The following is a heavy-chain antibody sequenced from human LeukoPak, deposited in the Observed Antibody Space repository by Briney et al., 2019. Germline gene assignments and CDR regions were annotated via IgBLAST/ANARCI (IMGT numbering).Heavy chain of an antibody. Sequence: PGGSLRLSCTTSGFTFSTYGMHWVRQAPGKGLEWVAVIWYDGTNRYYADSVKGRFTISRDNSKNTLYLQMNSMRAEDTAVYYCARASLYCSSTSCYTRIVAYWFDPWGQGTLVTVSS. V-gene: IGHV3-33*01. J-gene: IGHJ5*02. CDR2: IWYDGTNR. CDR1: GFTFSTYG. CDR3: ARASLYCSSTSCYTRIVAYWFDP. D-gene: IGHD2-2*02.